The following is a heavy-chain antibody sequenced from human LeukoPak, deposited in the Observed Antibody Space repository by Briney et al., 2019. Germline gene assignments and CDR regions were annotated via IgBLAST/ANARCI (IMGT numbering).Heavy chain of an antibody. J-gene: IGHJ4*02. CDR3: ARVLDYYGSGTYSFDH. V-gene: IGHV4-39*07. Sequence: SETLSLTCTVSGGSISSSSYYWGWIRQPPGKGLEWIGSIYYSGSTYYNPSLKSRVTISVDTSKNQFSLKVNSVTAADTAVYYCARVLDYYGSGTYSFDHWGQGTLVTVSS. CDR1: GGSISSSSYY. D-gene: IGHD3-10*01. CDR2: IYYSGST.